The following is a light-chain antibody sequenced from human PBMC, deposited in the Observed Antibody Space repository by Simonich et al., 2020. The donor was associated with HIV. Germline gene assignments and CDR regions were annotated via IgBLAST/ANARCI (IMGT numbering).Light chain of an antibody. Sequence: EIVLTQSPGTLSLSPGERATLSCRASQSVSSSYLAWYQQKPGLAPRLLIYDASSRATGIPDRFSGSGSGTDFTLTISRLEPEDFAVYYCQQYGSSPYTFGQGTKVEIK. V-gene: IGKV3D-20*01. J-gene: IGKJ2*01. CDR2: DAS. CDR1: QSVSSSY. CDR3: QQYGSSPYT.